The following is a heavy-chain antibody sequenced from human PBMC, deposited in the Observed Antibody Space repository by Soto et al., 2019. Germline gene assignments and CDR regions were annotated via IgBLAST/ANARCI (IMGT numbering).Heavy chain of an antibody. Sequence: GASVKVSCKASGYTFTSYYMHWVRQAPGQGLEWMGIINPSGGSTSYAQKFQGRVTMTRDTSTSTVYMELSSVTAADTGVYYCAAAVPAEYVFPYYYMDVWGKGTTVTVSS. V-gene: IGHV1-46*01. CDR2: INPSGGST. CDR3: AAAVPAEYVFPYYYMDV. D-gene: IGHD3-16*01. CDR1: GYTFTSYY. J-gene: IGHJ6*03.